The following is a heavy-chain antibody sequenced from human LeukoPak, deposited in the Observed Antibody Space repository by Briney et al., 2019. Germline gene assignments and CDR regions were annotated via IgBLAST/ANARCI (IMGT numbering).Heavy chain of an antibody. V-gene: IGHV4-59*01. CDR1: GGSINTYY. J-gene: IGHJ4*02. Sequence: PSETLSLTCTVSGGSINTYYWSWIRQPPGKGLEWIGYIYFSGSTNYNPSLNSPVTISVDTSKNQFSLRLSSVTAADTAVYYCARVGLTVPCGRDCFANYFDYWGQGTLVTVSS. CDR2: IYFSGST. CDR3: ARVGLTVPCGRDCFANYFDY. D-gene: IGHD2-21*02.